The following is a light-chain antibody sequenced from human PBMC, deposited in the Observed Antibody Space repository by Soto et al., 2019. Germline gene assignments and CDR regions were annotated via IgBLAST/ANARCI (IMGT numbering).Light chain of an antibody. V-gene: IGKV1-9*01. CDR2: GAS. CDR1: QGISDY. Sequence: DLQLTQSPSFLSASVGDRVTISCRASQGISDYLAWYQQKPGKAPKLLIYGASTLQSGVPSRFSGRASGTEFTLTISSLQPEDFATYFCQQFNAYPVTFGGGTKLEIK. CDR3: QQFNAYPVT. J-gene: IGKJ4*01.